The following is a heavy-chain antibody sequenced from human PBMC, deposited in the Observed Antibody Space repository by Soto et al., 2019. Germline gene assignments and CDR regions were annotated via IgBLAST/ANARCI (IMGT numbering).Heavy chain of an antibody. D-gene: IGHD3-10*01. J-gene: IGHJ5*02. Sequence: SETLSLTCTVSGSSISSYYWSWIRQPPGKGLEWIGYVHYSGSTKYNPSLKSRVNISLDTSKNQFSLKLSSVTAADTAVYYCARDRALSSNWFDPWGQGILVTVSS. CDR2: VHYSGST. V-gene: IGHV4-59*01. CDR3: ARDRALSSNWFDP. CDR1: GSSISSYY.